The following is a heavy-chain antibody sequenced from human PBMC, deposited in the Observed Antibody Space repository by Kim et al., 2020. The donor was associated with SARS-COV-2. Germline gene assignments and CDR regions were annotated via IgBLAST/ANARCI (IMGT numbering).Heavy chain of an antibody. Sequence: KTGSAQKFQGRVTMSTDISITTAYMELSSLTSEDTAVYYCARGVTAGVDIWGQGTMVTVAS. CDR3: ARGVTAGVDI. D-gene: IGHD2-21*02. CDR2: KT. V-gene: IGHV1-8*01. J-gene: IGHJ3*02.